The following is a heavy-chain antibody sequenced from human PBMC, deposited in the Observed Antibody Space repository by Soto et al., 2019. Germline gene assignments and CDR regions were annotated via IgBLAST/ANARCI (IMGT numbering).Heavy chain of an antibody. Sequence: QAQLVESGGGVVQPGTSLRLSCAASGFTFSDYGMHWVRQAPSKGLEWVALTWYDESIKVYADSVKGRFTISRDNSKNTLYLQMNNLRADDTALYYCARDYSAGAGENWFDPWGQGTLITVSS. CDR1: GFTFSDYG. CDR2: TWYDESIK. D-gene: IGHD1-26*01. J-gene: IGHJ5*02. V-gene: IGHV3-33*01. CDR3: ARDYSAGAGENWFDP.